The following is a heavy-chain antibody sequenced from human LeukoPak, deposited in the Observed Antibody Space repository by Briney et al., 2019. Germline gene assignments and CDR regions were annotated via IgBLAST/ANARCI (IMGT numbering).Heavy chain of an antibody. J-gene: IGHJ4*02. D-gene: IGHD3-9*01. CDR1: GLTFSSYA. CDR2: ISGSGAST. CDR3: VRDLDWGAYDY. Sequence: PGGSLRLSCAASGLTFSSYAMSWVRQAPGKGLEWVSGISGSGASTYQAVSVKGRFTISRDNSKNTLHLQMNSLRIEDTAVYYCVRDLDWGAYDYWGQGTLVTVSS. V-gene: IGHV3-23*01.